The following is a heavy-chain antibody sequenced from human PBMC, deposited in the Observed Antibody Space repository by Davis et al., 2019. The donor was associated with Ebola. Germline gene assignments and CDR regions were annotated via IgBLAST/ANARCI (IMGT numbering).Heavy chain of an antibody. J-gene: IGHJ4*02. CDR3: ARDVDTAMVSY. CDR1: GGTFSSYT. Sequence: SVKVSCKASGGTFSSYTISWVRQAPGQGLEWMGRLIPILGIANYAQKFQGRVTITADKSTSTAYMELSSLRSEDTAVYYCARDVDTAMVSYWGQGTLVTVSS. CDR2: LIPILGIA. V-gene: IGHV1-69*04. D-gene: IGHD5-18*01.